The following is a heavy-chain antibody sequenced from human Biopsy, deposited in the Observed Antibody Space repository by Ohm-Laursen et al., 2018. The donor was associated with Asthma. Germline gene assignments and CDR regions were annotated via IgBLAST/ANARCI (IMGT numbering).Heavy chain of an antibody. CDR1: GGTFNTYV. CDR3: ARKAGSCISRTCYSLDF. CDR2: INSVFGTT. D-gene: IGHD2-2*01. J-gene: IGHJ4*02. V-gene: IGHV1-69*13. Sequence: GASVKVSCNSLGGTFNTYVIGWVRQAPGQGLEWMGGINSVFGTTTYPQKFQDRVTITADDSTSTVYMELSSLRSEDTAVYYCARKAGSCISRTCYSLDFWGQGTLVTVSP.